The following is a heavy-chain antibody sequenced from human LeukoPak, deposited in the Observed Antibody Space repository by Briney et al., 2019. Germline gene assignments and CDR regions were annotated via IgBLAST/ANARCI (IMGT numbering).Heavy chain of an antibody. CDR2: ISSSSSSYI. J-gene: IGHJ4*02. CDR1: GFTFSSYS. Sequence: PGGSLRLSCAASGFTFSSYSMNWVRQAPGKGLEWVSSISSSSSSYIYYADSVKGRFTISRDNAKNSLYLQMNSLRAEDTAVYYCARVTEAPYYFDYWGQGTLVTVSS. CDR3: ARVTEAPYYFDY. V-gene: IGHV3-21*01.